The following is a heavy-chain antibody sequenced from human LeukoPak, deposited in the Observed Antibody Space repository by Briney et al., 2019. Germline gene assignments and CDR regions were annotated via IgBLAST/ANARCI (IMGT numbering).Heavy chain of an antibody. J-gene: IGHJ4*02. CDR2: ISYDGSDK. CDR1: GFTFSTYA. D-gene: IGHD2-2*02. V-gene: IGHV3-30*04. CDR3: ARGGYCSSTSCYSTTLFDY. Sequence: GGSLRLSCAASGFTFSTYAMHWVRQAPGKGLEWLAVISYDGSDKYYADSVKGRFTISRDNSKNTLYLQMSSLRSEDTAVYYCARGGYCSSTSCYSTTLFDYWGQGTLVTVSS.